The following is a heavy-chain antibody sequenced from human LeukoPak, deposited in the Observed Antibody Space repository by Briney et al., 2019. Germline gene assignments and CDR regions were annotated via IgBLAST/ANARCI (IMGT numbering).Heavy chain of an antibody. CDR3: AKEGPDTAMDFDY. CDR1: GFTFSSYG. J-gene: IGHJ4*02. CDR2: ISYDGSNK. D-gene: IGHD5-18*01. Sequence: PGGSLRLSCAASGFTFSSYGMHRVRQAPGKGLEWVAVISYDGSNKYYADSVKGRFTISRDNSKNALYLQMNSLRAEDTAVYYCAKEGPDTAMDFDYWGQGTLVTVSS. V-gene: IGHV3-30*18.